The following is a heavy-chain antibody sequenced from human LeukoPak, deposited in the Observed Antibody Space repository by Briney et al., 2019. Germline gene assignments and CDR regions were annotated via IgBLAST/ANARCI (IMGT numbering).Heavy chain of an antibody. CDR2: IYWDDDK. CDR3: AHRELVRGVPYYFDY. CDR1: GFSLSTNGVG. J-gene: IGHJ4*02. V-gene: IGHV2-5*02. Sequence: SGPTLVNPTQTLTLTCTFSGFSLSTNGVGVGWIRQPPGKTLEWLALIYWDDDKRYSPSLKSRLTITKDTSKNQVVLTMTNMDPVDTATYYCAHRELVRGVPYYFDYWGQGTLVTVSS. D-gene: IGHD3-10*01.